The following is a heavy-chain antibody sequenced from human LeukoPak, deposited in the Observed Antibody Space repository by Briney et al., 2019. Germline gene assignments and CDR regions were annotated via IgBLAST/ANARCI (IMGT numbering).Heavy chain of an antibody. J-gene: IGHJ4*02. CDR3: ASHRWGGYYRDY. Sequence: PSETLSLTCAVYGGSFSGYYWSWIRQPPGKGLEWIGEINHSGSTNYNPSLKSRVTISVDTSKNQFSLKLSSVTAADTAVYYCASHRWGGYYRDYWGQGTLVTVSS. CDR1: GGSFSGYY. CDR2: INHSGST. V-gene: IGHV4-34*01. D-gene: IGHD3-3*01.